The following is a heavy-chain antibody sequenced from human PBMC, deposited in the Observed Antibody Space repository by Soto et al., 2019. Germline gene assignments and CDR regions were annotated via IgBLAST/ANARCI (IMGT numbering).Heavy chain of an antibody. J-gene: IGHJ6*02. CDR1: GYTLTELS. CDR2: FDPEDGET. V-gene: IGHV1-24*01. Sequence: ASVKVSCKVSGYTLTELSMHWVRQAPGKGLEWMGGFDPEDGETIYAQKFQGRVTMTEDTSTDTAYMELSSLRSEDTAVYYCATCPRRAYYYGMDVWGQGTTVTVSS. CDR3: ATCPRRAYYYGMDV.